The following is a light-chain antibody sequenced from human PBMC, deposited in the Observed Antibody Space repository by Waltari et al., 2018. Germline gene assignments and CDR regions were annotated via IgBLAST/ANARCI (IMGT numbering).Light chain of an antibody. V-gene: IGLV4-69*01. CDR3: QTGGHGTWV. CDR1: SGHSTNI. J-gene: IGLJ3*02. Sequence: QLVLTQSPSASASLGASVKLTRTLSSGHSTNIIAWLQQQPEKGPRYLMNVNSDGSHNKGVGIPDRFSGSSSGAERYLTISSLQSEDEADYYCQTGGHGTWVFGGGTRLTVL. CDR2: VNSDGSH.